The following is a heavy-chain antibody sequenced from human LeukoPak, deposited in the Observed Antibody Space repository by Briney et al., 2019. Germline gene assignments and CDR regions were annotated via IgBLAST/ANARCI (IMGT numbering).Heavy chain of an antibody. V-gene: IGHV1-69*04. Sequence: SVKVSCKASGGTFSSYAISWVRQAPGQGLEWMGRIIPILGIANYAQKFQGRVTITADKSTSTAYMELSSLRSEDTAVYYCARPEKRAASSYYFDYWGQGTLVTVSS. CDR3: ARPEKRAASSYYFDY. J-gene: IGHJ4*02. CDR1: GGTFSSYA. CDR2: IIPILGIA. D-gene: IGHD2-15*01.